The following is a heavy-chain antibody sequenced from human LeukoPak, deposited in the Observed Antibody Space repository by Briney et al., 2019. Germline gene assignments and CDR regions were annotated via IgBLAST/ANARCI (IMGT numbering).Heavy chain of an antibody. CDR3: TRDLSAVDGTGN. CDR2: IRKDGGDK. CDR1: GFTLGSYW. J-gene: IGHJ4*02. D-gene: IGHD6-19*01. Sequence: PGGSLRLSCAASGFTLGSYWMGWARQAPGKGLEWVANIRKDGGDKYYVDSVKGRFTISRDNAKNSLYLQMNSLRVEDTAVYYCTRDLSAVDGTGNWGQGTLVTVSS. V-gene: IGHV3-7*04.